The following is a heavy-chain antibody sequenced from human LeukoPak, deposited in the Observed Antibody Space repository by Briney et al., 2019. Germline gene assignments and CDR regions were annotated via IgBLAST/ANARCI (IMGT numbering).Heavy chain of an antibody. CDR2: INPNSGGT. Sequence: ASVKVSCKASGYTFTRYGISWVRQAPGQGLEWMGRINPNSGGTNYAQKFQGRVTMTRDTSISTAYMELSRLRSDDTAVYYCARVAILAVAGTRLGYWGQGTLVTVSS. CDR1: GYTFTRYG. D-gene: IGHD6-19*01. CDR3: ARVAILAVAGTRLGY. V-gene: IGHV1-2*06. J-gene: IGHJ4*02.